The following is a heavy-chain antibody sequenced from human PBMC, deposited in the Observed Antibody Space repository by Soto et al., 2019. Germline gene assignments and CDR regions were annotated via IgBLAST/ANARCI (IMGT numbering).Heavy chain of an antibody. CDR3: ARAHTTVGLRTFDI. D-gene: IGHD4-17*01. Sequence: QVQLVESGGGVVQPGRSLRLSCAVSGFTFTSYGMHWVRQAPGKGLEWVAAIWSDGSNEYYADSVKGRFTISRDNSKNTLYLQMNSLRAEDTAVYYCARAHTTVGLRTFDIWGQGTMVTVSS. CDR1: GFTFTSYG. CDR2: IWSDGSNE. V-gene: IGHV3-33*01. J-gene: IGHJ3*02.